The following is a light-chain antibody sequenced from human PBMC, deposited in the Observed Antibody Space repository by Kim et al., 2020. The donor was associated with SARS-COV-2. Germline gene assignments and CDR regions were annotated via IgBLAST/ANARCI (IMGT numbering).Light chain of an antibody. J-gene: IGKJ2*01. CDR1: SSSY. CDR2: GAS. V-gene: IGKV3-20*01. Sequence: SSSYLAWYQQKPGQAPRLLIYGASSRATGIPDRFSGSGSGTDFTLTISRLEPEDFAVYFCQQLGSSPYTFGQGTKLEI. CDR3: QQLGSSPYT.